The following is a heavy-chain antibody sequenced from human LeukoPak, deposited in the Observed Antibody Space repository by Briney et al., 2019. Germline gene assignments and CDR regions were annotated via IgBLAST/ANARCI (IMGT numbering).Heavy chain of an antibody. Sequence: AISGSGTSTYYAYSVKGRFSISRDNFKSTLYLQMNSLRAEDTAVYYCAKDLQKYCSGGSCYTNFDYWGQGTLVTVSS. CDR3: AKDLQKYCSGGSCYTNFDY. V-gene: IGHV3-23*01. CDR2: ISGSGTST. D-gene: IGHD2-15*01. J-gene: IGHJ4*02.